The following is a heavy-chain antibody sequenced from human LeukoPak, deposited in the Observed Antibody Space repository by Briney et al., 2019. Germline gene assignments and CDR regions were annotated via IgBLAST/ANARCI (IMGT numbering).Heavy chain of an antibody. D-gene: IGHD1-14*01. CDR3: ARDKTRGPQNWFDP. J-gene: IGHJ5*02. CDR2: IYSGGST. Sequence: GGSLRLSCAASGFTVSSNYMSWVRQAPGKGLEWVSVIYSGGSTYYADSVKGRFTISRDNSKNTLYLQMNSLRAEDTAVYYCARDKTRGPQNWFDPWGQGTLVTVSS. V-gene: IGHV3-53*01. CDR1: GFTVSSNY.